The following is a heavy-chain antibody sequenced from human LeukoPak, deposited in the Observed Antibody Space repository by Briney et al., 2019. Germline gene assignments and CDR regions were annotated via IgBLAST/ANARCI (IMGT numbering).Heavy chain of an antibody. D-gene: IGHD2-15*01. CDR2: IDWDDDK. J-gene: IGHJ3*02. CDR3: ARILIVVRGENAFDI. CDR1: GFSLSTSGMC. V-gene: IGHV2-70*01. Sequence: SGPALVKPTQTLTLTCTFSGFSLSTSGMCVSWIRQPPGKALEWLALIDWDDDKYYSTSLKTRLTISKDTSKNQVVLTMTNMDPVDTATYYCARILIVVRGENAFDIWGQGTMVTVSS.